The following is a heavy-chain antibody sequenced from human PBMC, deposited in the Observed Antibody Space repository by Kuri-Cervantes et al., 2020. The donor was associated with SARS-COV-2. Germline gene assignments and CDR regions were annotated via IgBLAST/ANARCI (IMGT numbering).Heavy chain of an antibody. CDR3: VKDGYGDYVDY. D-gene: IGHD2-21*01. CDR1: GYTFTSSG. Sequence: ASVKVSCKASGYTFTSSGISWVRQAPGQGLEWMGWVSGYNGHTNYAQKLQGRVTMTTDTSTTTAYMELRSLSSDDTAVFYCVKDGYGDYVDYWGQGTLVTVSS. V-gene: IGHV1-18*04. CDR2: VSGYNGHT. J-gene: IGHJ4*02.